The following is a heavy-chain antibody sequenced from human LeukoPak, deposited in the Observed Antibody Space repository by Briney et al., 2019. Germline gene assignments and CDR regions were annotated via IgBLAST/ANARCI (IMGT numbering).Heavy chain of an antibody. CDR1: GFTFDDYA. J-gene: IGHJ4*02. D-gene: IGHD6-13*01. Sequence: GGSLRLSCAASGFTFDDYAMHWVRQAPGKGLEWVSGISWNSGSIGYADSVKGRFTISRDNAKNSLYLQMNSLRAEDTALYYCAKGSYYSSWPVWYWGQGNLVTVSS. CDR3: AKGSYYSSWPVWY. V-gene: IGHV3-9*01. CDR2: ISWNSGSI.